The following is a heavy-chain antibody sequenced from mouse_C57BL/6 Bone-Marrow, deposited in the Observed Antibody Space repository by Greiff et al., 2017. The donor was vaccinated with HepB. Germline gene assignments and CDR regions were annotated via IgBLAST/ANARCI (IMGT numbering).Heavy chain of an antibody. CDR2: INSDGGST. Sequence: EVHLVESGGGLVKPGGSLKLSCAASGFTFSSYSMSWVRQTPEERLELVAAINSDGGSTYYPETMGRRIIISRDNTKKTLYLQMSRLRSEDTALYYGARQGSGNALAYWGQGTLVTVSA. CDR1: GFTFSSYS. D-gene: IGHD1-3*01. V-gene: IGHV5-6-2*01. J-gene: IGHJ3*01. CDR3: ARQGSGNALAY.